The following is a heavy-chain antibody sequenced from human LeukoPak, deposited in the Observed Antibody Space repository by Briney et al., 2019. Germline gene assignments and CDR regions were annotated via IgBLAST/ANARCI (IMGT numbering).Heavy chain of an antibody. V-gene: IGHV3-74*01. CDR3: ARLRYSGSSPPGY. J-gene: IGHJ4*02. CDR2: INSDGSST. D-gene: IGHD1-26*01. CDR1: GFTFNRYW. Sequence: GGSLRLSCAASGFTFNRYWMHWVRQAPGKGLVWVSRINSDGSSTSYADSVKGRFTISRDNAKNTLYLQMNSLRAEDTAVYYCARLRYSGSSPPGYWGQGTLVTVSS.